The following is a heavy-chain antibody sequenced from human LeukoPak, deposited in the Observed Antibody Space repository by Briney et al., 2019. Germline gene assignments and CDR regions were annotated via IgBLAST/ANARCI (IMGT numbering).Heavy chain of an antibody. D-gene: IGHD3-10*01. CDR2: ISSSGNTI. CDR1: GFTFSDYY. J-gene: IGHJ6*03. V-gene: IGHV3-11*01. Sequence: GGSLRLSCAASGFTFSDYYMSWIRQAPGKGLEWVSYISSSGNTIYYADSVRGRFTISRDNAKNSLYLQMNSLKTEDTAVYYCTTDPGEYYYGSGSYYAFSVYMDVWGKGTTVTVSS. CDR3: TTDPGEYYYGSGSYYAFSVYMDV.